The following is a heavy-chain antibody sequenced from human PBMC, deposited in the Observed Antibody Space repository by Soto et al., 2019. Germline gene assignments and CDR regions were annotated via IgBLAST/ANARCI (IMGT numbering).Heavy chain of an antibody. CDR3: ASAQSSGYSSGWYFDY. CDR2: INHSGST. V-gene: IGHV4-34*01. J-gene: IGHJ4*02. Sequence: TSETLSLTCAVYGGSFSGYYWSWIRQPPGKGLEWIGEINHSGSTNYNPSLKSRVTISVDTSKNQFSLKLSSVTAADTAVYYCASAQSSGYSSGWYFDYWGQGTLVTV. CDR1: GGSFSGYY. D-gene: IGHD6-19*01.